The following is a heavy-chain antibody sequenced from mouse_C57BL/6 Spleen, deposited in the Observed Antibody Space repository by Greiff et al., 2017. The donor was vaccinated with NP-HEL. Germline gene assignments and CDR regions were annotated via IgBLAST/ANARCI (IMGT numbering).Heavy chain of an antibody. CDR2: IDPETGGT. J-gene: IGHJ2*01. CDR1: GYTFTDYE. CDR3: TRRDY. Sequence: VQLQQSGAELVRPGASVTLSCKASGYTFTDYEMHWVKQTPVHGLEWIGAIDPETGGTAYNQKFKGKAILSADKSSSTAYMERRGLTSEDSAVYYCTRRDYWGQGTTLTVSS. V-gene: IGHV1-15*01.